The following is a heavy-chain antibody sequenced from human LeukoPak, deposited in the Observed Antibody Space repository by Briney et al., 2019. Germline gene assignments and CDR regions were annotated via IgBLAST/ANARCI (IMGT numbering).Heavy chain of an antibody. CDR1: GFTFSSSW. CDR2: INSDGSST. Sequence: PGGSLRLSCAASGFTFSSSWMHWVRQAPGKGLVWVSRINSDGSSTNYADSVKGRFTISRDNSKNTLYLQMNSLRAEDTAVYYCVVHGSGRQFDYWGQGSLVTVSS. D-gene: IGHD6-19*01. CDR3: VVHGSGRQFDY. J-gene: IGHJ4*02. V-gene: IGHV3-74*01.